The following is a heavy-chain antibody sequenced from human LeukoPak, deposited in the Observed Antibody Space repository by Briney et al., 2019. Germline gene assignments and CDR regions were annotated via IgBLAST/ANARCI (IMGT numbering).Heavy chain of an antibody. Sequence: SETLSLTCTVSGGSISTYYWSWIRQPPGKGLEWIGYIYYGGSTNYNPSLKSRVTISVDTSKNQFSLKLSSVTAADTAVYYCARGPDAFDIWGQGTMVTVSS. CDR3: ARGPDAFDI. J-gene: IGHJ3*02. V-gene: IGHV4-59*12. CDR1: GGSISTYY. CDR2: IYYGGST.